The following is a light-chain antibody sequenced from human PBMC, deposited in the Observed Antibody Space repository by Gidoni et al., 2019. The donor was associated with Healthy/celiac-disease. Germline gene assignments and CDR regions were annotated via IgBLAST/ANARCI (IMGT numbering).Light chain of an antibody. CDR2: GAS. J-gene: IGKJ4*01. CDR3: QQYNNWPPLT. Sequence: LIYGASTRATGSPARCSGSGSGTESPLTISSLQSEDVAVYYCQQYNNWPPLTFGGGTKVEIK. V-gene: IGKV3-15*01.